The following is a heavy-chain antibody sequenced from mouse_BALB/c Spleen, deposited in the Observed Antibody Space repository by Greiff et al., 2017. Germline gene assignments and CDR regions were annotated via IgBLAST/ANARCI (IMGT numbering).Heavy chain of an antibody. Sequence: EVKLVESGPGLVKPSQSLSLTCSVTGYSITSGYYWNWIRQFPGNKLEWMGYISYDGSNNYNPSLKNRISITRDTSKNQFFLKLNSVTTEDTATYYCARRDGSSAMDYSGQGTSVTVSS. CDR2: ISYDGSN. CDR1: GYSITSGYY. J-gene: IGHJ4*01. D-gene: IGHD1-1*01. V-gene: IGHV3-6*02. CDR3: ARRDGSSAMDY.